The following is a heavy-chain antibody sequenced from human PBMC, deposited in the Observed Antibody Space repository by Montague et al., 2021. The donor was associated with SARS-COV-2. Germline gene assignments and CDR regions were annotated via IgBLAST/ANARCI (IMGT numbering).Heavy chain of an antibody. CDR2: INHSGTT. Sequence: SETLSLTCAVYGGSFSGYYWTWIRQSPGKGLEWIAEINHSGTTNYNFNPSLRSRVTISVDTSKSQFSLKLTSVTAADTAVYYCARGRTLNYYYYMDAWDKGTTVTVSS. V-gene: IGHV4-34*01. J-gene: IGHJ6*03. CDR3: ARGRTLNYYYYMDA. D-gene: IGHD2-15*01. CDR1: GGSFSGYY.